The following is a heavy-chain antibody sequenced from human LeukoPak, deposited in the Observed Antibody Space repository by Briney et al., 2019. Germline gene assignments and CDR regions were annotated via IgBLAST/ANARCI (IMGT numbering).Heavy chain of an antibody. Sequence: GGSLRLSCAASGFTFSSYSMNWVRQAPGKGLEWVSYISSSSSTIYCADSVKGRFTITRDNAKNSLYLQMNSLRAEDTAVYYCARDGYSGYDGLDYWGQGTLVTVSS. CDR3: ARDGYSGYDGLDY. CDR2: ISSSSSTI. V-gene: IGHV3-48*01. J-gene: IGHJ4*02. D-gene: IGHD5-12*01. CDR1: GFTFSSYS.